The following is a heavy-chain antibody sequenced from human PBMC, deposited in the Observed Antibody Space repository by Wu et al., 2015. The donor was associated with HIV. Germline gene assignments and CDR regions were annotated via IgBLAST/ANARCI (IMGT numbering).Heavy chain of an antibody. CDR2: INPNSGGT. Sequence: QVQLVQSGAEVKKPGASVKVSCKASGYTFTDYYMHWVRQAPGQGLEWMGWINPNSGGTNYAQKFQGRVTMTRDTSISTAYMELSRLRSDDTAVYYCARGGVVVPAANIYYYYMDVWGKGTTVTVSS. J-gene: IGHJ6*03. CDR1: GYTFTDYY. CDR3: ARGGVVVPAANIYYYYMDV. D-gene: IGHD2-2*01. V-gene: IGHV1-2*02.